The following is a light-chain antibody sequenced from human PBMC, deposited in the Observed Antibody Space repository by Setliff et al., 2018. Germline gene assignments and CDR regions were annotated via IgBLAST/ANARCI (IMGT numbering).Light chain of an antibody. V-gene: IGLV2-14*03. CDR2: DVS. CDR3: SSYTTSSLRV. CDR1: SSDIGAYTY. Sequence: QFVLTQPASMSGSPGQSITISCTGTSSDIGAYTYVSWYQQHPGKAPKLLISDVSYRPSGVSHRFSGSKSGNTASLTISWLQAEDEADYYCSSYTTSSLRVFGGGTK. J-gene: IGLJ2*01.